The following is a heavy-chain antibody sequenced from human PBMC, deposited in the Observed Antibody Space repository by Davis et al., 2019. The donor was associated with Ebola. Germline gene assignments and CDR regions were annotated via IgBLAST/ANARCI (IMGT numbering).Heavy chain of an antibody. D-gene: IGHD3-9*01. CDR1: GFTFRSYA. CDR2: ISDSGGST. Sequence: GESLKISCAASGFTFRSYAMSWVRQAPGKGLQWVSSISDSGGSTYYADSVKGRFTISRDNSKNTLYLQMNSLGAEDTAIYYCAKGNQAGYPTTLDYWGQGTLVTGSS. J-gene: IGHJ4*02. CDR3: AKGNQAGYPTTLDY. V-gene: IGHV3-23*01.